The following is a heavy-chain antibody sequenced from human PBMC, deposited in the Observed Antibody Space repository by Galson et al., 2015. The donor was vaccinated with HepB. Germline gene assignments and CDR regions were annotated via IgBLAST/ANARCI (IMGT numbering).Heavy chain of an antibody. CDR2: ISSSSSYK. J-gene: IGHJ3*02. V-gene: IGHV3-11*06. CDR1: GFTFSDYY. D-gene: IGHD3-22*01. Sequence: SLRLSCAASGFTFSDYYMSWIRQIPGKGLEWVSYISSSSSYKNYADSVKGRFTISRDNAKNSPYLQMNSLRAEDTAVYYCARGGYDSSGYSHAFDIWGQGTLVTVSS. CDR3: ARGGYDSSGYSHAFDI.